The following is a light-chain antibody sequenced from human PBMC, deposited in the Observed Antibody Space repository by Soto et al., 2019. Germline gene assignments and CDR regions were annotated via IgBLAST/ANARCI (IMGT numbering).Light chain of an antibody. V-gene: IGKV1-5*01. CDR2: DAS. Sequence: DIQITQSPSTLSACVGDRVTVACRASQSISSWLAWYQQKPGKAPKLLIYDASSLESGVPSRFSGSGSGTEFTLTISSLQPDDFATYYCQHYNSYSEAFGQGTKVDIK. CDR3: QHYNSYSEA. J-gene: IGKJ1*01. CDR1: QSISSW.